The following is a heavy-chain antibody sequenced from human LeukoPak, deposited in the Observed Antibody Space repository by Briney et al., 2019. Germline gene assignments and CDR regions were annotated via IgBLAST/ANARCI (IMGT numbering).Heavy chain of an antibody. CDR3: ARGVTYYYGSGSPYYSDY. CDR1: GFTFDDYA. Sequence: SLRLSCAASGFTFDDYAMHWVRQAPGKGLEWVSGISWNSGSIGYADSVKGRFTISRDNAKNSLYLQMNSLRAEDTALYYCARGVTYYYGSGSPYYSDYWGQGTLVTVSS. V-gene: IGHV3-9*01. J-gene: IGHJ4*02. D-gene: IGHD3-10*01. CDR2: ISWNSGSI.